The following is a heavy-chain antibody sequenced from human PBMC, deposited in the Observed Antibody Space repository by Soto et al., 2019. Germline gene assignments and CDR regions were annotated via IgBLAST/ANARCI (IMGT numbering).Heavy chain of an antibody. CDR3: ASSMGLGGNDS. CDR1: GFTFSDYW. CDR2: IKTDGSEK. V-gene: IGHV3-7*05. Sequence: EVQLVESGGGLVQPGGSLRLSCAASGFTFSDYWMSWVRQAPGKGLECVANIKTDGSEKYYVDPVKGRFTISRDNAKNPLYLQMNSLRAEDTAVYYIASSMGLGGNDSWGQGTLVGVSS. D-gene: IGHD3-10*01. J-gene: IGHJ4*02.